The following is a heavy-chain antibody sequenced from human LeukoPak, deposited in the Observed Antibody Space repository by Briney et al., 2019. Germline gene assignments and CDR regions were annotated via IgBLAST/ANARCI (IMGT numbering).Heavy chain of an antibody. J-gene: IGHJ4*02. CDR3: AKDSTDTAHVGITGTTEFDY. V-gene: IGHV3-23*01. CDR1: GFTFSSYA. D-gene: IGHD1-20*01. Sequence: GGSLRLSCAASGFTFSSYAMSWVRQAPGKGLEWVSAISGSGGSTYYADSVKGRFTISRDNSKNTLYLQMNSLRAEDTAVYYCAKDSTDTAHVGITGTTEFDYWGQGTLVTVSS. CDR2: ISGSGGST.